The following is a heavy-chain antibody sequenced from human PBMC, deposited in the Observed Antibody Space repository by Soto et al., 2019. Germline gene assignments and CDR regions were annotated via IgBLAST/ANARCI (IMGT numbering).Heavy chain of an antibody. CDR1: GGSISSSSYY. V-gene: IGHV4-39*01. CDR2: IYYSGST. Sequence: SETLSLTCTFSGGSISSSSYYWGWIRQPPGKGLEWIGSIYYSGSTYYNPSLKSRVTISVDTSKNQFSLKLSSVTAADTAVYYCARRGYYYDSSGYPSVWYWGQGTLVTVSS. D-gene: IGHD3-22*01. CDR3: ARRGYYYDSSGYPSVWY. J-gene: IGHJ4*02.